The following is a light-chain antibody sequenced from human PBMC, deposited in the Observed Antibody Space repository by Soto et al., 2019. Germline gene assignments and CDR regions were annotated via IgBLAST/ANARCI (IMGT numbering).Light chain of an antibody. V-gene: IGLV2-14*01. J-gene: IGLJ2*01. Sequence: QSVLTQPASASGSPGQSITISCTGTSSDVGGYNYVSWYQQHPGKAPKLMIYEVSNRPSGVSNRFSGSKSGNTASLTISGLQAEDEADYYCSSYTSSSTVVFGGGTKLTVL. CDR1: SSDVGGYNY. CDR3: SSYTSSSTVV. CDR2: EVS.